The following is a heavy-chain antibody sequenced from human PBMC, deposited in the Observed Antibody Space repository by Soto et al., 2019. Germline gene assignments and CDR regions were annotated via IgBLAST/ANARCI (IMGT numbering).Heavy chain of an antibody. CDR1: GYTFTSYA. CDR2: INAGNGNT. D-gene: IGHD3-22*01. CDR3: ARVRLDSSGYYRGFDY. V-gene: IGHV1-3*01. Sequence: QVPLVQSGAEVKKPGASVKVSCKASGYTFTSYAMHWVRQAPGQRLEWMGWINAGNGNTKYSQKFQGRVTITRDTSASTAYMELSSLRSEDTAVYYCARVRLDSSGYYRGFDYWGQGPLVTVSS. J-gene: IGHJ4*02.